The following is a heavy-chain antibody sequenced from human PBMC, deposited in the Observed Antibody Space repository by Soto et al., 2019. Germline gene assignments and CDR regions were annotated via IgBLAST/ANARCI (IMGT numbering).Heavy chain of an antibody. V-gene: IGHV1-46*01. J-gene: IGHJ4*02. CDR3: ARDLAAGDH. CDR2: INPTSGST. D-gene: IGHD6-13*01. Sequence: QVQLVQSGAEVKKPGASVNVSCKASGYTFTNYYIHWVRQAPGQGLEWMGIINPTSGSTNYAQKFQGRVTLTYDTSTTTVYTELSGLRSEDTAVLYCARDLAAGDHWGQGTLVTVSS. CDR1: GYTFTNYY.